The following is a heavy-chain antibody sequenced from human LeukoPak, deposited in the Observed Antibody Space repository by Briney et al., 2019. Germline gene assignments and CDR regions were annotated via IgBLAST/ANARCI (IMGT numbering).Heavy chain of an antibody. D-gene: IGHD2-21*01. J-gene: IGHJ4*02. Sequence: GRSLRLSCVASGFTFSSYGMHWVRPAPGKGLEWVAVISYDGSNKYYADSVKGRFTISRDNSKNTLYLQMNSLRAEDTAVYYCAKIPSLDYHDYWGQGTLVTVSS. CDR3: AKIPSLDYHDY. CDR1: GFTFSSYG. CDR2: ISYDGSNK. V-gene: IGHV3-30*18.